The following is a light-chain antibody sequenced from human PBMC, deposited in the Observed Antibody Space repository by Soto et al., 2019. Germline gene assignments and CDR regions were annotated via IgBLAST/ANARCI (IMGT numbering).Light chain of an antibody. Sequence: SVLTQPASVSGSPGQSITISCTGTSSVVGSYNLVSWYQQHPGKAPKLMIYEVSKRPSGVSNRFSGSKSGNTASLTISGLQAEDEADYYCCSYAGSSTYVFGTGTKVTVL. CDR2: EVS. V-gene: IGLV2-23*02. CDR1: SSVVGSYNL. J-gene: IGLJ1*01. CDR3: CSYAGSSTYV.